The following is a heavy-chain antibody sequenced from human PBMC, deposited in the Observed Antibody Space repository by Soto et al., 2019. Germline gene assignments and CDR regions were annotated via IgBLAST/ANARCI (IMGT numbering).Heavy chain of an antibody. V-gene: IGHV3-11*01. D-gene: IGHD2-15*01. CDR3: AREVDYCSGGSCWAGWFDP. J-gene: IGHJ5*02. CDR2: ISSSGSTI. CDR1: GFTFSDYY. Sequence: QVQLVESGGGMVKPGGSLRLSCAASGFTFSDYYMSWIRQAPGKGLEWVSYISSSGSTIYYADSVKGRFTISRDNAKNSRYLQSNSLRAEDTAVYYCAREVDYCSGGSCWAGWFDPWGQGTLVTVSS.